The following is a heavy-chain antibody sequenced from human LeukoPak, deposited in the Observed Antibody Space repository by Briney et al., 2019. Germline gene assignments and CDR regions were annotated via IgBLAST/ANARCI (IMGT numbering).Heavy chain of an antibody. Sequence: KPGGSLRLSCAASGFTFSSYSMNWVRQAPGKGLEWVSSISSSSSYIYYADSVKGRFTISRDNAKNSLYLQMNSLRAEDTAVYYCARGSHYDFWSGYSPDNFDYWGQGTLVTVSS. D-gene: IGHD3-3*01. CDR2: ISSSSSYI. CDR1: GFTFSSYS. CDR3: ARGSHYDFWSGYSPDNFDY. V-gene: IGHV3-21*01. J-gene: IGHJ4*02.